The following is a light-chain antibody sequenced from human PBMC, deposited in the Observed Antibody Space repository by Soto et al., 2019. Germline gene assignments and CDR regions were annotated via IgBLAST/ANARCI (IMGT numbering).Light chain of an antibody. Sequence: DIQMTQSPSTLSASVGDRVTITCRASQNINTWLAWYQQKPGKAPNLLIYDVSTLENGVPSRFSGSGSGKDFTLTISSLQPDDFSTYYCQQYGSYYLSFGGGSKVDIX. V-gene: IGKV1-5*01. CDR2: DVS. J-gene: IGKJ4*01. CDR3: QQYGSYYLS. CDR1: QNINTW.